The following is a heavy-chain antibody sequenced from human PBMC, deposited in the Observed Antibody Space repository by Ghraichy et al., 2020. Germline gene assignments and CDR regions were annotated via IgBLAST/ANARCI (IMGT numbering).Heavy chain of an antibody. CDR2: ISAYNGNT. D-gene: IGHD1-26*01. CDR1: GYTFSSYA. J-gene: IGHJ3*02. CDR3: ARDSGSYYRDAFDI. Sequence: ASVKVSCKASGYTFSSYAITWVRQAPGQGLEWMGWISAYNGNTNYAQNLQDRVTMTTDTATSTAYMELRSLRSDDTAVYYCARDSGSYYRDAFDIWGQGTMVTVSS. V-gene: IGHV1-18*01.